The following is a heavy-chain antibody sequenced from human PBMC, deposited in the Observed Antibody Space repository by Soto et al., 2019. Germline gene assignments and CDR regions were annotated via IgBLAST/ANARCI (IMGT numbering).Heavy chain of an antibody. Sequence: SETLSLTCTVSGGSISSYYWSWIRQPPGKGLEWIGYIYYSGSTNYNPSLKSRVTISVDTSKNQFSLKLSSVAAADTAVYYCARFKVGGNWFDPWGQGTLVTVS. D-gene: IGHD1-26*01. CDR1: GGSISSYY. CDR3: ARFKVGGNWFDP. CDR2: IYYSGST. J-gene: IGHJ5*02. V-gene: IGHV4-59*01.